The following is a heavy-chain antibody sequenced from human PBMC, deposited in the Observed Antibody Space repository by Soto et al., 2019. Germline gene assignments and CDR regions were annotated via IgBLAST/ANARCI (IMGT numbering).Heavy chain of an antibody. V-gene: IGHV3-49*03. D-gene: IGHD2-2*01. CDR3: TGDFSLVVVPAKKIPVDC. CDR1: GFTFGDYA. J-gene: IGHJ4*02. Sequence: EVQLVESGGALVQPGRSLRLSCTASGFTFGDYAMSWFRQAPGKGPEWVGLIRSKSHGGTTEYAASVQGRFTISRDDSISIAYLQMNSLKTGATAVDYCTGDFSLVVVPAKKIPVDCWGQGIGVTVSS. CDR2: IRSKSHGGTT.